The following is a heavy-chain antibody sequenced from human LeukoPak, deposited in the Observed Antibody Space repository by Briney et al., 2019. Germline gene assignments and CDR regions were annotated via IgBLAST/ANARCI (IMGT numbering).Heavy chain of an antibody. D-gene: IGHD1-1*01. J-gene: IGHJ3*02. CDR1: GFTVSSNY. CDR2: IYSGGST. V-gene: IGHV3-53*01. CDR3: ARDPFGTKSPGAFDI. Sequence: PGGSLRLSCAASGFTVSSNYMSWVRQAPGKGLEWVSVIYSGGSTYYADSVKGRFTISRDNSKNTLYLQMNSLRAEDTAVYYCARDPFGTKSPGAFDIWGQGTMVTVSS.